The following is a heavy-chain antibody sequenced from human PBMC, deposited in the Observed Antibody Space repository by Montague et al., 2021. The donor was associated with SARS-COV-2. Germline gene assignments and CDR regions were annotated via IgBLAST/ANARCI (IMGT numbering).Heavy chain of an antibody. D-gene: IGHD6-19*01. CDR3: ASEMIAVAGTAPLDY. J-gene: IGHJ4*02. Sequence: SLRLSCAASGFTFSSYAMHWVRQAPGKGLEWVAVISYDGSNKYYADSVKGRFTISRDNFKNTLYLQMNSLRAEDTAVYYCASEMIAVAGTAPLDYWGQGTLVTVSS. CDR2: ISYDGSNK. V-gene: IGHV3-30-3*01. CDR1: GFTFSSYA.